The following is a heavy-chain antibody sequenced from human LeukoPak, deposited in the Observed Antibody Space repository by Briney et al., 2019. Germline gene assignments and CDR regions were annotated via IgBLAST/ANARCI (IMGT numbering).Heavy chain of an antibody. CDR2: INHSGST. J-gene: IGHJ3*02. V-gene: IGHV4-34*01. D-gene: IGHD6-25*01. CDR1: GGSFSGYY. CDR3: AIQRMEAFDI. Sequence: PSGTLSLTCAVYGGSFSGYYWSWIRQPPGKGLEWIGEINHSGSTNYNPSLKSRVTISVDTSKNQFSLKLSSVTAADTAVYYCAIQRMEAFDIWGQGTMVTVSS.